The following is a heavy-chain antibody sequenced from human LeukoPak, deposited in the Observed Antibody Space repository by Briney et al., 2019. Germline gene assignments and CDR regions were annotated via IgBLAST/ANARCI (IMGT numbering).Heavy chain of an antibody. V-gene: IGHV3-30*18. J-gene: IGHJ6*02. Sequence: PXXSLRLSCAASGFTFSSYGMHWVRQAPGKGLEWVAVISYDGSNKYYADSVKGRFTISRDNSKNTLYLQMNSLRAEDTAVYYCAKDQLGPYYYGMDVWGQGTTVTVSS. CDR3: AKDQLGPYYYGMDV. CDR1: GFTFSSYG. D-gene: IGHD1-1*01. CDR2: ISYDGSNK.